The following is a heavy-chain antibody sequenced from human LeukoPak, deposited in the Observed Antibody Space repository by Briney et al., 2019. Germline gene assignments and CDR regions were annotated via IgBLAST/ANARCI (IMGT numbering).Heavy chain of an antibody. CDR3: ARDLGDNDY. J-gene: IGHJ4*02. CDR2: IIPILGIA. CDR1: GGTFSSYA. D-gene: IGHD1-14*01. Sequence: GASVKVSCKASGGTFSSYAISWVRQAPGQGLEWMGRIIPILGIANYAQKFQGRVTITADKSTSTAYVELSSLRSEDTAVYYCARDLGDNDYWGQGTLVTVSS. V-gene: IGHV1-69*04.